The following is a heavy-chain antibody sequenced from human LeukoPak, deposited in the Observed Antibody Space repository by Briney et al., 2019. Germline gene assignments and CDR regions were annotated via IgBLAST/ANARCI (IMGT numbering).Heavy chain of an antibody. CDR2: ITSSSSYI. CDR1: GFTFSSYN. V-gene: IGHV3-21*01. J-gene: IGHJ4*02. D-gene: IGHD6-6*01. Sequence: GGSLRLSCAASGFTFSSYNMNWVRQAPGKGLEWVSSITSSSSYIYYADSVKGRFTISRDNAKNSLYLQMNSLRVEDTAVYYCARGGAARPDFWGQGTLVTVSS. CDR3: ARGGAARPDF.